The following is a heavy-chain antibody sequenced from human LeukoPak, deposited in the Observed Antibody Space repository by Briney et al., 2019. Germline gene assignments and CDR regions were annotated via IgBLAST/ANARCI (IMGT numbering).Heavy chain of an antibody. D-gene: IGHD3-10*01. CDR1: GFTFSSYG. J-gene: IGHJ6*02. Sequence: GGSLRLSCAASGFTFSSYGMHWVRQAPGKGLEWVAVISYDGSNKYYADSVKGRFTISRDNSKNTLSLQMNSLRVEDTAVYYCARKRGFGNYYYYGLDVWGQGATVTVSS. CDR3: ARKRGFGNYYYYGLDV. CDR2: ISYDGSNK. V-gene: IGHV3-30*03.